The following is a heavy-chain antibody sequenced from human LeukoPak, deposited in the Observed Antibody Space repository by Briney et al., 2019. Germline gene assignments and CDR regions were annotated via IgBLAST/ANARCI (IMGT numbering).Heavy chain of an antibody. CDR2: IYYSGST. J-gene: IGHJ4*02. V-gene: IGHV4-59*08. CDR3: ARHLEDYYDSSGPFDY. Sequence: NPSETLSLTCTVSGGSISSYYWSWIRQPPGKGLEWIGYIYYSGSTNYNPSLKSRVTISVDTSKNQFSLKLSSVTAADTAVYYCARHLEDYYDSSGPFDYWGQGTLVTVSS. D-gene: IGHD3-22*01. CDR1: GGSISSYY.